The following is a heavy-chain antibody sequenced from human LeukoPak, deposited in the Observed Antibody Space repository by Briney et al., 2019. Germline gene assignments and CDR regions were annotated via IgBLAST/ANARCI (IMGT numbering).Heavy chain of an antibody. CDR1: GFTFSSYA. D-gene: IGHD2-2*01. Sequence: GGSLRLSCAASGFTFSSYAMSWVRQAPGKGLEWVSAISGSGGSTYYADSVKGRFTISRDNSKNTLYLQMNSLRAEDTAVYYCARWGYSGYCSSTSCQAYIRAFDIWGQGTMVTVSS. V-gene: IGHV3-23*01. CDR2: ISGSGGST. CDR3: ARWGYSGYCSSTSCQAYIRAFDI. J-gene: IGHJ3*02.